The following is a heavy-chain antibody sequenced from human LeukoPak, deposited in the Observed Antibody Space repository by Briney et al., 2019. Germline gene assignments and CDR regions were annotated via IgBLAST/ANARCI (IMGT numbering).Heavy chain of an antibody. V-gene: IGHV3-33*01. D-gene: IGHD6-19*01. Sequence: PGGSLRLSCAASGFTFSSYGMHWVRQAPGKGLEWVAVIWYDGSNKYYADSVKGRFTISRDNSKNTLYPQMNSLRAEDTAVYYCARVIAVAGWFDPWGQGTLVTVSS. J-gene: IGHJ5*02. CDR3: ARVIAVAGWFDP. CDR2: IWYDGSNK. CDR1: GFTFSSYG.